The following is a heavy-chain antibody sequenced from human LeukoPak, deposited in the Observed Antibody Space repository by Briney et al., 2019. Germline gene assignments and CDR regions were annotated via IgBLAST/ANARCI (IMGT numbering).Heavy chain of an antibody. J-gene: IGHJ5*02. CDR3: ARVTVDDYVWGSYRYPRGWFDR. CDR2: IIPIFGTS. D-gene: IGHD3-16*02. V-gene: IGHV1-69*01. CDR1: VGTFISYA. Sequence: GASVTVSCLASVGTFISYAISWVRQARGQGREWMGGIIPIFGTSNYVQKFQGRVTITADESTSTAYMELSSLRSEDTAVYYCARVTVDDYVWGSYRYPRGWFDRWGQGTLVTVSS.